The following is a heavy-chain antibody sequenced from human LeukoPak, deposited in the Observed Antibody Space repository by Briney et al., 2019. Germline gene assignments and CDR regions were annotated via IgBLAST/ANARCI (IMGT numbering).Heavy chain of an antibody. Sequence: GGSLRLSCAASGSTFSSYGMHWVRQAPGKGLDWVAVISNDGSKKYYADSVKDRFTISRDNSKNTLSLQVSSLRTEDTAVYYCAKDRYSYAFEYSDSWGQGTLVTVSS. V-gene: IGHV3-30*18. CDR1: GSTFSSYG. CDR2: ISNDGSKK. J-gene: IGHJ4*02. D-gene: IGHD5-18*01. CDR3: AKDRYSYAFEYSDS.